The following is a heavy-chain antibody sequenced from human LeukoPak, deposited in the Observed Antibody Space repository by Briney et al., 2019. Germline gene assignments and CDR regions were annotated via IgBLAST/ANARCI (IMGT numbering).Heavy chain of an antibody. CDR3: AREGGGYSYGYDFDY. V-gene: IGHV1-2*02. CDR1: GYTFTGYY. CDR2: INPNSGGT. Sequence: ASVKVSCKASGYTFTGYYMYWVRQAPGQGLEWMGWINPNSGGTNYAQKFQGRATMTRDTSISTAYMELSRLRSDDTAVYYCAREGGGYSYGYDFDYWGQGTLVTVSS. J-gene: IGHJ4*02. D-gene: IGHD5-18*01.